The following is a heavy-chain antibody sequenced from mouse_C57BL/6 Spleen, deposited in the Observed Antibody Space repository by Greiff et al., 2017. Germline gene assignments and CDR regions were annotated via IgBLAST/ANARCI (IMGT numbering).Heavy chain of an antibody. Sequence: EVKLVESGGGLVKPGGSLKLSCAASGFTFSSYTMSWVRQTPEKRLEWVATISGGGGNTYYPDSVKGRFTISRDNAKNTLYLQMSSLGSEDTALYYCARYEDYFDYWGQGTTLTVSS. J-gene: IGHJ2*01. CDR2: ISGGGGNT. V-gene: IGHV5-9*01. CDR3: ARYEDYFDY. D-gene: IGHD2-12*01. CDR1: GFTFSSYT.